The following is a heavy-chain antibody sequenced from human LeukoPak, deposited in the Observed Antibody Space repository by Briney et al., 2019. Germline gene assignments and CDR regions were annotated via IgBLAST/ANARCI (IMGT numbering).Heavy chain of an antibody. CDR3: AKVRVVGDYNWFFDL. V-gene: IGHV3-23*01. Sequence: GGSLRLSCAASGFTLSSFAMSWVRRAAGKGLEWVSAIVGSGASTYYADSVKGRFTISRDNSKNTLHLQMNSLRAEDTAIYHCAKVRVVGDYNWFFDLWGRGTLVTVSS. CDR2: IVGSGAST. D-gene: IGHD4-17*01. J-gene: IGHJ2*01. CDR1: GFTLSSFA.